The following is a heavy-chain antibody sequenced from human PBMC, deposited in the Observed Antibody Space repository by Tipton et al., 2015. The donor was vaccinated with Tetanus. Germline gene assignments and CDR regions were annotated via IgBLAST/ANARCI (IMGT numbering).Heavy chain of an antibody. Sequence: PGSSVKVSCKASGGTFSSYAISWVRQAPGKGLEWVSAISGSGGSTYYTDPVKGRFTISRDNSKNTLYLQMNSLRAEDTAVYYCAKDLHDSSGSDFDYWGQGTLVTVSS. J-gene: IGHJ4*02. D-gene: IGHD3-22*01. CDR3: AKDLHDSSGSDFDY. CDR1: GGTFSSYA. V-gene: IGHV3-23*01. CDR2: ISGSGGST.